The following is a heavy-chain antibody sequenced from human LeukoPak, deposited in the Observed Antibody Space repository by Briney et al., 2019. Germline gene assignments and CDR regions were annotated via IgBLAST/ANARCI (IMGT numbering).Heavy chain of an antibody. D-gene: IGHD2-15*01. V-gene: IGHV4-61*01. J-gene: IGHJ3*02. CDR2: ISYSGST. CDR3: ARRGSGGRSFDI. CDR1: GGSVSSGSYF. Sequence: PSETLSLTCTVSGGSVSSGSYFWTWIRQPPGKGLEWIGYISYSGSTNYHPSLKSRVTISVDTSKNQFSLNLSSVTAADTAVYYCARRGSGGRSFDIWGQGTMVTVSS.